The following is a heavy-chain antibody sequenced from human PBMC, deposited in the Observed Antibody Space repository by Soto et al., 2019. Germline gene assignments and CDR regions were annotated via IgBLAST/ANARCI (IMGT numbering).Heavy chain of an antibody. Sequence: LHAPGLGKEWVSAISGSGGSTYYADSVKGRFTISRDNSKNTLYLQMNSLRAEDTAVYYCAKGIEGYCSSTSCYAESYYYYYYMDVWGKGTTVTVS. V-gene: IGHV3-23*01. CDR2: ISGSGGST. CDR3: AKGIEGYCSSTSCYAESYYYYYYMDV. J-gene: IGHJ6*03. D-gene: IGHD2-2*01.